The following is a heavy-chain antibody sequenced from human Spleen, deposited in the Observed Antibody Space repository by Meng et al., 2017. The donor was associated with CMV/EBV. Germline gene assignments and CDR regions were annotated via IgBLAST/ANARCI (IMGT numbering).Heavy chain of an antibody. Sequence: TEISIHWRRQTPGEGLEWMGGFDAEDGETLYAQNYRGRGTLTEDTSTDTAYMELSRLKSDDSAVYFCAAGHCSTASCHKIYSDNGFDRWGQGTLVTVSS. D-gene: IGHD2-2*01. CDR2: FDAEDGET. J-gene: IGHJ5*02. V-gene: IGHV1-24*01. CDR1: TEIS. CDR3: AAGHCSTASCHKIYSDNGFDR.